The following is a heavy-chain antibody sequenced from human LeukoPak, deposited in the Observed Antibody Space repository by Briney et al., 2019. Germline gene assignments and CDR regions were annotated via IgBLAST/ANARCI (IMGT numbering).Heavy chain of an antibody. CDR1: GYTFTGYY. D-gene: IGHD2-2*01. J-gene: IGHJ5*02. Sequence: ASVKVSCKASGYTFTGYYMHWVRQAPGQGLEWMGWMNPNSGATNYAQKFQGRVTMTRDTSSSTAYMELSWLTSDDTAVYYCASSISLFNWFDPWGQGTLVTVSS. CDR3: ASSISLFNWFDP. CDR2: MNPNSGAT. V-gene: IGHV1-2*02.